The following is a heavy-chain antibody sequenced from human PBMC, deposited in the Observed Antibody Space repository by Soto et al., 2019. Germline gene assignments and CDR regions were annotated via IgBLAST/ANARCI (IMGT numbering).Heavy chain of an antibody. Sequence: QVQLVQSGAEVKKPGASVKVSCKASGYTFTSYDINWVRQATGQGLEWMGWMNPNSGNTGYAQKVQGGVTMTRNTSISTAYMELSSLRSEDTAVYYCARRGYSSSWYYYYYYGMDVWGQGTTVTVSS. CDR2: MNPNSGNT. D-gene: IGHD6-13*01. V-gene: IGHV1-8*01. J-gene: IGHJ6*02. CDR3: ARRGYSSSWYYYYYYGMDV. CDR1: GYTFTSYD.